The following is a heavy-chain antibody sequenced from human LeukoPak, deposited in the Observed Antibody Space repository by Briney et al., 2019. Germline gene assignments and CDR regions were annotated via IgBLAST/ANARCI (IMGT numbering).Heavy chain of an antibody. CDR1: GFTFSNAW. CDR3: TTESFVVVPAATVHYYYYYMDV. D-gene: IGHD2-2*01. J-gene: IGHJ6*03. V-gene: IGHV3-15*01. Sequence: GGSLRLSCAASGFTFSNAWMSWVRQAPGKGLEWVGRIKSKTDGGTTDYAAPVKGRFTISRDDSKNTLYLQMNSLKIEDTAVYYCTTESFVVVPAATVHYYYYYMDVWGKGTTVTVSS. CDR2: IKSKTDGGTT.